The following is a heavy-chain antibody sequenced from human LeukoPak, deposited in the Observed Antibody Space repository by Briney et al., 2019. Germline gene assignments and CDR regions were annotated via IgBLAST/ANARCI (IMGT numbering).Heavy chain of an antibody. CDR2: IYYNGNT. J-gene: IGHJ5*02. CDR1: GDSISSGGYY. Sequence: SETLSLTCTVSGDSISSGGYYWSWIRQHPGKGLEWVGHIYYNGNTYYNPSLKSRVAISVDTPKNQISLKLSSVTAADTAVYYCARALPGGDNWFDPWGQGTLVTVSS. V-gene: IGHV4-31*03. CDR3: ARALPGGDNWFDP. D-gene: IGHD3-16*01.